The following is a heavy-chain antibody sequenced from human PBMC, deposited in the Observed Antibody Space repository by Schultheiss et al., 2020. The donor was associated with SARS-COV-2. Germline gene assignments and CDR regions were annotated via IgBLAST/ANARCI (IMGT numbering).Heavy chain of an antibody. CDR1: RFTFSPYD. V-gene: IGHV3-33*08. D-gene: IGHD6-6*01. Sequence: GGSLRLSCAAPRFTFSPYDMHWVRQAPGKGLEWVAVIWYDGSNKYYADSVKGRFTISRDNSKNTLYLQMNSLRAEDTAVYYCARVAGGYSSSSPGDYWGQGTLVTVSS. CDR2: IWYDGSNK. J-gene: IGHJ4*02. CDR3: ARVAGGYSSSSPGDY.